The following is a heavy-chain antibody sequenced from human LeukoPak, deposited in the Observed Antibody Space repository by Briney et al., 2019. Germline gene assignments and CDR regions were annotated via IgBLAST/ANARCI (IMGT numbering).Heavy chain of an antibody. CDR3: ARGYMTADY. CDR2: IKQDGSDK. D-gene: IGHD2-2*02. V-gene: IGHV3-7*05. CDR1: GFTFNNYW. Sequence: GGSLRLSRVASGFTFNNYWMSWVRQAPGKGLEWVASIKQDGSDKYYVDSVRGRFTNSRDNAKNSLYLQMSSLRAGDTAVYYCARGYMTADYWGQGSLVTVSS. J-gene: IGHJ4*02.